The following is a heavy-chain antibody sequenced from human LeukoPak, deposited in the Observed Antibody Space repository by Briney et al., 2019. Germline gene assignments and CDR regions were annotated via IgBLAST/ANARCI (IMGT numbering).Heavy chain of an antibody. CDR2: IYSGGST. V-gene: IGHV3-53*01. D-gene: IGHD2-15*01. J-gene: IGHJ6*03. Sequence: GGSLRLSCAASGFTVSSNYMSWVRQAPGKGLEWVSVIYSGGSTYYADSVKGRFTISRDNSKNTLYLQMTSLRAAATAVYYCAARTEGYCSGGSCYSARPFYSYYYYYMDVWGKGTTVTVSS. CDR1: GFTVSSNY. CDR3: AARTEGYCSGGSCYSARPFYSYYYYYMDV.